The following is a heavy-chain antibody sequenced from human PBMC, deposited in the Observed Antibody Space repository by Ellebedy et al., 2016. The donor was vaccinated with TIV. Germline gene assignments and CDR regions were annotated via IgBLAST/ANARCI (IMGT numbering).Heavy chain of an antibody. J-gene: IGHJ5*01. CDR2: ISGSGGSP. V-gene: IGHV3-23*01. CDR3: ARARDYYDSSGFDS. D-gene: IGHD3-22*01. CDR1: GFTFSNYA. Sequence: PGGSLRLSCAASGFTFSNYAMSWVRQAPGKGLEWVSAISGSGGSPYYADSVKGRFTISRDNAKNSLFLQMNSLRAEDTAVYHCARARDYYDSSGFDSWGQGTLVIVSS.